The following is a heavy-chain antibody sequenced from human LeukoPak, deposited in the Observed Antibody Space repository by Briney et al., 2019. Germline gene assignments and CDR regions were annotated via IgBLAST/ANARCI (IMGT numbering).Heavy chain of an antibody. CDR1: GFTFSDYY. J-gene: IGHJ4*02. CDR2: ITGRGGNT. Sequence: GGSLRLSCAASGFTFSDYYMSWIRQAPGKGLQWVSGITGRGGNTYYADSVEGRFTISRDNSKNTLSLQMDSLRAEDTAVYYCARDRAAFDYWGQGTLVTVSS. V-gene: IGHV3-23*01. D-gene: IGHD6-25*01. CDR3: ARDRAAFDY.